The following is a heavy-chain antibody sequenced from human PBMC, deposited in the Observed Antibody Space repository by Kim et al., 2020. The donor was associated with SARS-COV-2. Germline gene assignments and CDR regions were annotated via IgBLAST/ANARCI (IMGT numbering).Heavy chain of an antibody. V-gene: IGHV1-18*01. CDR2: ISAYNGNT. Sequence: ASVKVSCKASGGTFSSYAISWVRQAPGQGLEWMGWISAYNGNTNYAQKLQGRVTMTTDTSTSTAYMELRSLRSDDTAVYYCARDQGDIVVVPAADYGMDVWGQGTTVTVSS. D-gene: IGHD2-2*01. CDR3: ARDQGDIVVVPAADYGMDV. CDR1: GGTFSSYA. J-gene: IGHJ6*02.